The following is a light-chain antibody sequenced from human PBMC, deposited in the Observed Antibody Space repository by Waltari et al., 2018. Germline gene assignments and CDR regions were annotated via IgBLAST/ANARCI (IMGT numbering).Light chain of an antibody. Sequence: QSVLTQPPSASGTPGQRVTISCSGSTTNIGSNSVHWYQQLPGAAPKLLIYRNDQRPSGVPDRFSGSKTGTSASLAISGRRSEDEADYYCAAWDDSLRGFIMFGGGTKLTVL. CDR1: TTNIGSNS. V-gene: IGLV1-47*01. CDR2: RND. J-gene: IGLJ3*02. CDR3: AAWDDSLRGFIM.